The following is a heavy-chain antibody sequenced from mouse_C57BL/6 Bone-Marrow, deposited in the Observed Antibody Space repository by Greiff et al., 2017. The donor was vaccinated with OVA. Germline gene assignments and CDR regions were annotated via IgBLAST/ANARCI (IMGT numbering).Heavy chain of an antibody. V-gene: IGHV1-4*01. J-gene: IGHJ3*01. CDR3: ARSNWDSWFAY. CDR2: INPSSGYT. Sequence: QVQLKESGAELARPGASVKMSCKASGYTFTSYTMHWVKQRPGQGLEWIGYINPSSGYTKYNQKFQDKATLTADKSSSTAYMQLSRLTSEDSAVYYCARSNWDSWFAYWGQGTLVTVSA. CDR1: GYTFTSYT. D-gene: IGHD4-1*01.